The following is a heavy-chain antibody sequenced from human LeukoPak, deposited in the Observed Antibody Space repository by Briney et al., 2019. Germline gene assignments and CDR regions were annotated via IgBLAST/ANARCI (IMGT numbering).Heavy chain of an antibody. CDR1: GGTFSSYA. Sequence: VASVKVSCKASGGTFSSYAISWVRQAPGQGLEWMGGIIPIFGTAHYAQKFQGRVTITADESTSTAYMELSSLRSEDTAVYYCASAYSYDSSGYLHYWGQGTLV. CDR2: IIPIFGTA. V-gene: IGHV1-69*13. J-gene: IGHJ4*02. CDR3: ASAYSYDSSGYLHY. D-gene: IGHD3-22*01.